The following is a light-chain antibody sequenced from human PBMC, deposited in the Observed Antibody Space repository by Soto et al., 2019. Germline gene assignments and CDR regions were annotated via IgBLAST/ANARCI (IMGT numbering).Light chain of an antibody. Sequence: DIQMTQSPSSLSASVGDRVTITCQASQNINNYLNWYQQKPGRAPKLLIYDASNLEAGVPARFRGRGSGTYFTFTIIRLQPDDISTKYYQQYENLPTFGQGTRLAIK. CDR2: DAS. J-gene: IGKJ5*01. V-gene: IGKV1-33*01. CDR3: QQYENLPT. CDR1: QNINNY.